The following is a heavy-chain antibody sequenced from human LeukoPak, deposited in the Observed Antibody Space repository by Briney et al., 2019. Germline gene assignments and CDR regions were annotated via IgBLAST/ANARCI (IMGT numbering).Heavy chain of an antibody. CDR3: ARELFGYYYGSGSYPLDY. V-gene: IGHV3-30*02. CDR1: GFSFSTYG. D-gene: IGHD3-10*01. J-gene: IGHJ4*02. CDR2: IRYDGSNK. Sequence: PGGSLRLSCAASGFSFSTYGMHWVRQAPGKGLEWVAFIRYDGSNKDYADSVKGRFTISRDNAKNSLYLQMNSLRAEDTAVYYCARELFGYYYGSGSYPLDYWGQGTLVTVSS.